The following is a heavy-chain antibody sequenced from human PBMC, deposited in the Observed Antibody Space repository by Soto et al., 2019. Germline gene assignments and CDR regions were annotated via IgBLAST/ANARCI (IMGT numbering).Heavy chain of an antibody. D-gene: IGHD6-19*01. CDR3: ARVRVIAVAGTGDAFDI. V-gene: IGHV4-4*02. Sequence: SETLSLTCAVSGGSISSSNWWSWVRQPPGTGLEWIGEIYHSGSTNYNPSLKSRVTISVDKSKNQFSLKLSSVTAADTAVYYCARVRVIAVAGTGDAFDIWGQGTMVTVSS. CDR2: IYHSGST. J-gene: IGHJ3*02. CDR1: GGSISSSNW.